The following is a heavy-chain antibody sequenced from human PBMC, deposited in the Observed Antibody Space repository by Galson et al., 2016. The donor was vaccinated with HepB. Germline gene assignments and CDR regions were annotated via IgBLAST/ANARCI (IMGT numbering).Heavy chain of an antibody. CDR1: GFTFSIYW. J-gene: IGHJ4*02. V-gene: IGHV3-74*01. D-gene: IGHD5-12*01. Sequence: SLRLSCAASGFTFSIYWMHWVRQAPGKGLVWVSRMNSDGSSISYADSVKGRFTISRDNAKNTLSLQMNRLRAEDTAVYYCVPAGSPPLGWMGYWGQGTQVTVSS. CDR3: VPAGSPPLGWMGY. CDR2: MNSDGSSI.